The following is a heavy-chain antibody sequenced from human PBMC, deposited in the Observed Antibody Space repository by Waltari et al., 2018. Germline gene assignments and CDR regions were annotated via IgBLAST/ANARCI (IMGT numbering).Heavy chain of an antibody. CDR1: GGSIGSNNYY. CDR3: ASRPEFTSGSAIDF. J-gene: IGHJ4*02. CDR2: MYYTGST. Sequence: QLQLQESGPGLVKPSETLSLTCTVSGGSIGSNNYYWVWVRQPPGQGLQWIGTMYYTGSTYYNPSLKSRVTISVDTSKNRFSLKLTSVTAADTAVYFCASRPEFTSGSAIDFWGQGTLVTVSS. D-gene: IGHD6-19*01. V-gene: IGHV4-39*02.